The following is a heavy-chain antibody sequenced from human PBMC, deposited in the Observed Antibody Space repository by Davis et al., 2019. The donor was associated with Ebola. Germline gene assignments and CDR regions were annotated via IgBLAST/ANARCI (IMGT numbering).Heavy chain of an antibody. D-gene: IGHD3-10*01. V-gene: IGHV4-59*12. J-gene: IGHJ5*02. Sequence: MPSETLSPTCTVPGGSISSYYWSWIRQPPGKGLEWIGYIYYSGSTNYNPSLKSRVTISVDPSKNQFSLKLSSVTAADTAVYYCARDGGDSWFDPWGQGTLITVSS. CDR3: ARDGGDSWFDP. CDR2: IYYSGST. CDR1: GGSISSYY.